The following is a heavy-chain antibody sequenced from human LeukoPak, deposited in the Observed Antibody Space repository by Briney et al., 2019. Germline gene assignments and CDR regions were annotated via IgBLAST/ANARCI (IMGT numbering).Heavy chain of an antibody. CDR3: AKNLGHYDSSGFLFDY. D-gene: IGHD3-22*01. Sequence: GGSLRLSCAASGFTFSAYAMHWVRQAPGEGLDWVAFIRYDGFNEYYAASVKGRFTISRDNSKNTVYLQMNSPRAEDTAVYYCAKNLGHYDSSGFLFDYWGQGALVTVSS. CDR1: GFTFSAYA. CDR2: IRYDGFNE. J-gene: IGHJ4*02. V-gene: IGHV3-30*02.